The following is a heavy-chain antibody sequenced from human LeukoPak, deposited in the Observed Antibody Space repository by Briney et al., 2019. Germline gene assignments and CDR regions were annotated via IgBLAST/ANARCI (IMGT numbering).Heavy chain of an antibody. J-gene: IGHJ4*02. D-gene: IGHD6-6*01. CDR3: ARVSIAARPGDY. CDR2: INHSGST. V-gene: IGHV4-34*01. Sequence: SETLSLTCAVYGGSFSVYYWSWIRQPPGKGLEWIGEINHSGSTNYNPSLKSRVTISVDTSKNQFSLKLSSVTAADTAVYYCARVSIAARPGDYWGQGTLVTVSS. CDR1: GGSFSVYY.